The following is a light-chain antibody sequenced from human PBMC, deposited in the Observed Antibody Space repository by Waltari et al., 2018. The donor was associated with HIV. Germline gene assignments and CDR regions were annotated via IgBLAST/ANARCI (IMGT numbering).Light chain of an antibody. J-gene: IGLJ2*01. CDR2: DGT. Sequence: QSALTQPPSASGSPGQSVTISCTGTSSDVGAYNYVSWFQQHPGKAPTLMIDDGTKRPSGVPDRFSGSKSGNTASLTVSGLQAEDEADYYCASHAGSKDVFGGGTRLTVL. CDR3: ASHAGSKDV. V-gene: IGLV2-8*01. CDR1: SSDVGAYNY.